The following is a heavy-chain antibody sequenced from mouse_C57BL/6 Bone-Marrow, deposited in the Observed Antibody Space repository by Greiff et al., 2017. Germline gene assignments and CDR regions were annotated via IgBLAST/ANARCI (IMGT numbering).Heavy chain of an antibody. CDR2: INPSNGGT. D-gene: IGHD2-5*01. CDR3: ARGAIVRRIFAY. CDR1: GYTFTSYW. V-gene: IGHV1-53*01. Sequence: VQLKQPGTELVKPGASVKLSCKASGYTFTSYWMHWVKQRPGQGLEWIGNINPSNGGTNYNEKFKSKATLTVDKSSSTAYMQLSSLTSEDSAVYYCARGAIVRRIFAYWGQGTLVTVSA. J-gene: IGHJ3*01.